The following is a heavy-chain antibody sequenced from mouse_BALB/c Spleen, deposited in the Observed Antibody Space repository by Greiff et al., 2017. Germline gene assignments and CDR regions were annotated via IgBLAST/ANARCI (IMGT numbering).Heavy chain of an antibody. CDR1: GFSLTSYG. Sequence: VHLVESGPGLVAPSQSLSITCTVSGFSLTSYGVHWVRQPPGKGLEWLGVIWAGGSTNYNSALMSRLSISKDNSKSQVFLKMNSLQTDDTAMYYCARGLIYYYGRGAMDYWGQGTSVTVSS. V-gene: IGHV2-9*02. J-gene: IGHJ4*01. CDR2: IWAGGST. D-gene: IGHD1-1*01. CDR3: ARGLIYYYGRGAMDY.